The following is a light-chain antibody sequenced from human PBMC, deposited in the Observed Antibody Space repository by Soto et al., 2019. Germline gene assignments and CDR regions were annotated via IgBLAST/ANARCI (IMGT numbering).Light chain of an antibody. V-gene: IGKV1-39*01. CDR2: AAS. CDR1: QSMSSY. CDR3: QHSYRTLYT. J-gene: IGKJ2*01. Sequence: DIQMTQSASSLSASGGARVTITCRASQSMSSYLNWYQQKRGKAPKLLSYAASSLQSGVPSRFSGSGSGTDFPLTISSLHPTEFPTYYCQHSYRTLYTFAQGTKLEIK.